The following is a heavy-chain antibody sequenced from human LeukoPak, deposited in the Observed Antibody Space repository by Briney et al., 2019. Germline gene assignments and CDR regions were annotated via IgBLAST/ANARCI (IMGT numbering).Heavy chain of an antibody. J-gene: IGHJ5*02. CDR1: GFTFSSYW. CDR2: INSDGSST. CDR3: ARDYYDSSGSSWFDP. V-gene: IGHV3-74*01. Sequence: GGTLRLSCAASGFTFSSYWMHWVRQAPGKGLVWVSRINSDGSSTSYADSVKGRFTISRDNAKNSLYLQMNSLRAKDTALYYCARDYYDSSGSSWFDPWGQGTLVTVSS. D-gene: IGHD3-22*01.